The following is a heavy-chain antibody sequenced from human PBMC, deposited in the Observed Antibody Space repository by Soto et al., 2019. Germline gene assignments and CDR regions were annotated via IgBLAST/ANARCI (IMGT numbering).Heavy chain of an antibody. J-gene: IGHJ5*02. Sequence: QVTLKESGPVLVKPTETLTLRCTVSGLSITDSEMGVSWIRQPPGQPLEWLAHIDSSGEKSYRTFLKSRLAIPKDTSKSQIFLTMTNRDPGDTATSYCARSLLAAAVSPCFAPWGQGTPAPVSS. D-gene: IGHD6-25*01. CDR2: IDSSGEK. CDR3: ARSLLAAAVSPCFAP. V-gene: IGHV2-26*01. CDR1: GLSITDSEMG.